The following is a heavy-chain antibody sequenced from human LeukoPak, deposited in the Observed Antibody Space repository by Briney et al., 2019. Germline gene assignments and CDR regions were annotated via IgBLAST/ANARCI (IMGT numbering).Heavy chain of an antibody. D-gene: IGHD3-9*01. CDR3: AREDWLLYGAFDI. Sequence: GGSLRLSCAASGFTFSSYWMSLVRQAPGKGLEWVSNIKQDGSEKYYVDSVKGRFTISRDNAKNSLYLQMNSLRAEDAAVYYCAREDWLLYGAFDIWGQGKMVTVSS. V-gene: IGHV3-7*01. CDR1: GFTFSSYW. J-gene: IGHJ3*02. CDR2: IKQDGSEK.